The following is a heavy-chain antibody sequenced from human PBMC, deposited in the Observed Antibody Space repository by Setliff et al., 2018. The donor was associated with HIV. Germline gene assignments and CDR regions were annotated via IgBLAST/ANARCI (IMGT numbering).Heavy chain of an antibody. D-gene: IGHD3-10*01. CDR3: ARVEAKVRGATYGMDV. J-gene: IGHJ6*02. Sequence: SETLSLTCKVSGDSISNHYWNWIRQPPGKGLEWIATIYNSGNSVSNPSLKSRVTISVDTSKNQFSLTLNSVTAADTAVYYCARVEAKVRGATYGMDVWGQGTTVTVSS. CDR2: IYNSGNS. CDR1: GDSISNHY. V-gene: IGHV4-59*11.